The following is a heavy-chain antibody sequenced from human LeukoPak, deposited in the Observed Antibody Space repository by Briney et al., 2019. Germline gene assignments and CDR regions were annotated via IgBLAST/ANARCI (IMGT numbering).Heavy chain of an antibody. Sequence: GGSLRLSCTASGFTFSSFAIHWVRQAPGKGLEGVAVISYDGSSKYYADSVKSRFTISRDNAKNSLYLQMNSLRADDTAVYYCARALSITMVRGPNAPYYFDYWGQGTLVTVSS. V-gene: IGHV3-30-3*01. CDR3: ARALSITMVRGPNAPYYFDY. J-gene: IGHJ4*02. CDR2: ISYDGSSK. CDR1: GFTFSSFA. D-gene: IGHD3-10*01.